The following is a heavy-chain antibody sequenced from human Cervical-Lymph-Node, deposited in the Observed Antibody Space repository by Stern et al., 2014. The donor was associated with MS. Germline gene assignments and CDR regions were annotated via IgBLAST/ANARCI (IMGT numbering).Heavy chain of an antibody. Sequence: VQLVESGPGLVKPSQTLSLTCAVSGGSISSGSSYWTWIRQHPGKGLEWIGYIYYSGSTYYNPSLMSRLSISIDTSKNQFSLKLSAVTAADTAVYYCARANYYESSGYYYDFWGQGTLVTVSS. J-gene: IGHJ4*02. D-gene: IGHD3-22*01. V-gene: IGHV4-31*11. CDR3: ARANYYESSGYYYDF. CDR1: GGSISSGSSY. CDR2: IYYSGST.